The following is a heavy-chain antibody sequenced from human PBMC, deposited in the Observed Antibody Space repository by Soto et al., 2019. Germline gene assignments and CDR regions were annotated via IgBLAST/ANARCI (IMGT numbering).Heavy chain of an antibody. CDR3: AKDPDSSSWYFDY. J-gene: IGHJ4*02. V-gene: IGHV3-23*01. CDR2: ISGSGGST. D-gene: IGHD6-13*01. Sequence: GGSLRLSCAASGFTFSSYAMSWVRQAPGKGLEWVSAISGSGGSTYYADSVKGRFTISRDNSKNTLYLQMNSLGAEDTAVYYCAKDPDSSSWYFDYWGQGTLVTVSS. CDR1: GFTFSSYA.